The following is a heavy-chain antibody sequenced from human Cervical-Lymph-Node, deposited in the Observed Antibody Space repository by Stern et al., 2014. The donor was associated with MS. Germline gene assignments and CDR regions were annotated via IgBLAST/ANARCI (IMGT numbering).Heavy chain of an antibody. CDR2: VYYSGSN. CDR1: GDSVSSGAYY. V-gene: IGHV4-31*03. D-gene: IGHD1-14*01. CDR3: ARNRGRTGVFDY. Sequence: QVQLQESGPGLVKPSQTLSLICTVSGDSVSSGAYYWTWIRQHPGQGLEWIGHVYYSGSNDSHPSLKSRLSMSIDTSKNQFSLKVRSVTAADTAVYYCARNRGRTGVFDYWGQGALVAVSS. J-gene: IGHJ4*02.